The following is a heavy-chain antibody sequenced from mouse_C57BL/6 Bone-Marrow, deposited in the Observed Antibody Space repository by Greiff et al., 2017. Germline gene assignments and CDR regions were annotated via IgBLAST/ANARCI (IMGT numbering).Heavy chain of an antibody. CDR1: GYTFTDYN. J-gene: IGHJ3*01. Sequence: VQLKQSGPELVKPGASVKMSCKASGYTFTDYNMHWVKQSHGKSLEWIGYINPNNGGTSYNQKFKGKATLTVNKSSSTAYMELRSLTSEDSAVYYWARGIVRREFAYWGQGTLVTVSA. D-gene: IGHD2-14*01. CDR3: ARGIVRREFAY. V-gene: IGHV1-22*01. CDR2: INPNNGGT.